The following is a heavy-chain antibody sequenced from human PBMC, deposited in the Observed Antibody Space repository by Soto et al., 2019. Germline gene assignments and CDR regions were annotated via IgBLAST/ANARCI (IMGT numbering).Heavy chain of an antibody. D-gene: IGHD1-26*01. Sequence: PGESLKISCAASGFTFSSYAMSWVRQAPGKGLEWVSAISGSGGSTYYADSVKGRFTISRDNAKNTLYLQMNSLRAEDTAVYYGARDPGAWELPIDFWGLGTLVTVSS. CDR2: ISGSGGST. V-gene: IGHV3-23*01. J-gene: IGHJ4*02. CDR3: ARDPGAWELPIDF. CDR1: GFTFSSYA.